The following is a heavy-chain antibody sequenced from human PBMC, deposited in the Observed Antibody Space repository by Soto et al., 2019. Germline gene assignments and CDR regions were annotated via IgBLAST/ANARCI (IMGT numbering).Heavy chain of an antibody. D-gene: IGHD6-13*01. CDR3: ARESSAIAAAAQRPGGYYGMDV. V-gene: IGHV1-69*13. CDR2: IIPIFGTA. CDR1: GGTFSSYA. Sequence: ASVKVSCKASGGTFSSYAISWVRQAPGQGLEWMGGIIPIFGTANYAQKFQGRVTITADESTSTAYMELSSLRSEDTAVYYCARESSAIAAAAQRPGGYYGMDVWGQGTTVTVSS. J-gene: IGHJ6*02.